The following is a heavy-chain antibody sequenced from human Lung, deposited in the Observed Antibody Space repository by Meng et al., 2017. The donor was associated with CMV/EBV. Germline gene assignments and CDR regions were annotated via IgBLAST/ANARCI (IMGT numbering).Heavy chain of an antibody. CDR2: IYPGDSDT. V-gene: IGHV5-51*01. D-gene: IGHD3-3*01. Sequence: KVSCKGSGYSFTSYWIGWVRQMPGKGLGWMGIIYPGDSDTRYSPSFQGQVTISADKSISTAYLQWSSLKASDTAMYYCARQGITIFGVDYYYYYGMDVWGQGTTVTVSS. CDR3: ARQGITIFGVDYYYYYGMDV. CDR1: GYSFTSYW. J-gene: IGHJ6*02.